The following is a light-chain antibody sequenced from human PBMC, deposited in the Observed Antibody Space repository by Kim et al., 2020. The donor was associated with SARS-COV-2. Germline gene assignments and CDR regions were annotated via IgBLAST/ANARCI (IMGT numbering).Light chain of an antibody. CDR3: QSADSSGTYHV. Sequence: SYELTQPPSVSVSPGQTARITCSGDALPKQYAYWYQQKPGQAPVLVIDKDSERPSGIPERFSGPSSGTTVTLTISGVQAEDEADYYCQSADSSGTYHVFG. J-gene: IGLJ3*02. CDR2: KDS. V-gene: IGLV3-25*03. CDR1: ALPKQY.